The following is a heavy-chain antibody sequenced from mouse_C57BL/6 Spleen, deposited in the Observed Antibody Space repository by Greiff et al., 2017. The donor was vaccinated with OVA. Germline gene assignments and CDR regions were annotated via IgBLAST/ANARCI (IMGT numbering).Heavy chain of an antibody. CDR2: IYPGSGST. J-gene: IGHJ4*01. CDR1: GYTFTSYW. V-gene: IGHV1-55*01. Sequence: VKLQQPGAELVKPGASVKMSCKASGYTFTSYWITWVKQRPGQGLEWIGDIYPGSGSTNYNEKFKSKATLTVDTSSSTAYMQLSSLTSEDSAVYYCARSNYYYYAMDYWGQGTSVTVSS. CDR3: ARSNYYYYAMDY. D-gene: IGHD2-1*01.